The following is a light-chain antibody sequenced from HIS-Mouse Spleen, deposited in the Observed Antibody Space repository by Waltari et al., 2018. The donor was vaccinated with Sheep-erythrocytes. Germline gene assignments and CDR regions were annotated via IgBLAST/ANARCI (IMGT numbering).Light chain of an antibody. CDR2: DVS. CDR1: SSYVGCYNY. V-gene: IGLV2-11*01. Sequence: QSALPQPRSVSGSPGQSVTISSTGTSSYVGCYNYVSWYQQHPGKAPNLMIYDVSKRPSGVPDRFSGSKSGNTASLTISGLQAEDEADYYCCSYAGSYTYVFGTGTKVTVL. J-gene: IGLJ1*01. CDR3: CSYAGSYTYV.